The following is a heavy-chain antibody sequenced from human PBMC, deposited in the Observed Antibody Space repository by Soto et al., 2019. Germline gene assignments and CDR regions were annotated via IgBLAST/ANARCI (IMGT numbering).Heavy chain of an antibody. CDR3: ARDRGSVRVIMVYARPADAFDI. D-gene: IGHD2-8*01. J-gene: IGHJ3*02. Sequence: PGGSLRLSCAASGFTFSSYSMNWVRQAPGKGLEWVSSISSSSSYIYYADSVKGRFTISRDNAKNSLYLQMNSLRAEDTAVYYCARDRGSVRVIMVYARPADAFDIWGQGTMVTVSS. CDR1: GFTFSSYS. V-gene: IGHV3-21*01. CDR2: ISSSSSYI.